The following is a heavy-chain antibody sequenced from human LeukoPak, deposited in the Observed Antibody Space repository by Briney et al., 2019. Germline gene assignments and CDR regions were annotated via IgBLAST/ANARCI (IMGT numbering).Heavy chain of an antibody. CDR1: GFTFNNYN. Sequence: GGSLRLSCAASGFTFNNYNMNWVRQAPGKGLEWVSYITGSSTTVYYADSVNGRFTISRDNAKKSLYLQMNSLRAEDTAMYYCAREPTYSSSWYTSCDYWGHGTLVTVSS. D-gene: IGHD6-13*01. J-gene: IGHJ4*01. CDR3: AREPTYSSSWYTSCDY. V-gene: IGHV3-48*01. CDR2: ITGSSTTV.